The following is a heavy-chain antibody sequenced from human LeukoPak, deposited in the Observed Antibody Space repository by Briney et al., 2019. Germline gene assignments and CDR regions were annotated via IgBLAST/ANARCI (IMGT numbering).Heavy chain of an antibody. CDR1: GYTFTSYD. CDR3: ARAGLGYCSSTSCYPYWYFDL. J-gene: IGHJ2*01. V-gene: IGHV1-8*01. D-gene: IGHD2-2*01. CDR2: MNPNSGTT. Sequence: GASVKVSCKASGYTFTSYDINWVRQATGQGLEWVGWMNPNSGTTGSAQKFQGRVTMTSNTSISTAYMELRSLRSDDTAVYYCARAGLGYCSSTSCYPYWYFDLWGRGTLVTVSS.